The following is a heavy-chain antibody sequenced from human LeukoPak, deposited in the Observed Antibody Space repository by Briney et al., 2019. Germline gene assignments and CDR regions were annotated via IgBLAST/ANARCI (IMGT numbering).Heavy chain of an antibody. CDR3: ARAASSGWEFYYYYGMDV. Sequence: SETLSLTCTVSGGSFSSYYWSWIRQPPGKGLEWIGYIYYSGSTNYNPSLKSRVTISVDTSKNQFSLKLSSVTAADTAVYYCARAASSGWEFYYYYGMDVWGQGTTVTVSS. CDR1: GGSFSSYY. CDR2: IYYSGST. J-gene: IGHJ6*02. V-gene: IGHV4-59*13. D-gene: IGHD6-19*01.